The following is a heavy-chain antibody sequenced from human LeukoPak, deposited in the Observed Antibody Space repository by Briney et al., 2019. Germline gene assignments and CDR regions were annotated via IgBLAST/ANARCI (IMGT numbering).Heavy chain of an antibody. V-gene: IGHV1-18*01. J-gene: IGHJ6*03. CDR2: ISAYNGNT. CDR1: GYTFTSYG. D-gene: IGHD2-2*01. CDR3: ARGRKYQLLLHYYYMDV. Sequence: GASVKVSCKASGYTFTSYGISWVRQAPGQGLEWMGWISAYNGNTNYAQKLQGRVTMTTDTSTSTAYMELRSLRSEDTAVYYCARGRKYQLLLHYYYMDVWGKGTTVTVSS.